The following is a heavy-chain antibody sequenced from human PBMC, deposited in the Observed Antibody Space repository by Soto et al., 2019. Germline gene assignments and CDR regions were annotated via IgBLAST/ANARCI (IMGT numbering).Heavy chain of an antibody. CDR2: ISYDGSNK. J-gene: IGHJ6*02. CDR3: ARCVDTAMGAPYYYYGIDV. CDR1: GFTFSSYA. V-gene: IGHV3-30-3*01. D-gene: IGHD5-18*01. Sequence: PGGSLRLSCAASGFTFSSYAMHWVRQAPGKGLEWVAVISYDGSNKYYADSVKGRFTISRDNSKNTLYLQMNSLRAEDTAVYYCARCVDTAMGAPYYYYGIDVWGQGTTVTVSS.